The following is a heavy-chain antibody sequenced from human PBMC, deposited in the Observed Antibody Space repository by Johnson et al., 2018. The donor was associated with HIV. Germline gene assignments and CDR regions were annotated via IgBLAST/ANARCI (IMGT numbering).Heavy chain of an antibody. J-gene: IGHJ3*02. Sequence: VQLVESGGGLIQPGGSLRLSCAASGFTVSSNYMSWVRQAPGKGLEWVSVIYSGGSTYYADSVKGRFTISRDNSKNTLYLQRNSLRAEDTAVYYVEKGRLVGATTDGAFDIWGQGTMVTVSS. V-gene: IGHV3-66*03. CDR3: EKGRLVGATTDGAFDI. CDR1: GFTVSSNY. D-gene: IGHD1-26*01. CDR2: IYSGGST.